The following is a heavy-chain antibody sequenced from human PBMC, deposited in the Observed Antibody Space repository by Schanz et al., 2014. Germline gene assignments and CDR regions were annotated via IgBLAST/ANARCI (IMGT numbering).Heavy chain of an antibody. Sequence: VQLVQSGAEVKRPGASVRVSCKASGYTFTSYDFNWVRQAPGQGFEWMGWMNPDSGNTGYAQKFQGRVTMTRNTSISTAYMELSRLRSDGTAVYYGASSGAGYSSSWDFDYWGQGTLVTVSS. CDR1: GYTFTSYD. CDR2: MNPDSGNT. V-gene: IGHV1-8*01. CDR3: ASSGAGYSSSWDFDY. J-gene: IGHJ4*02. D-gene: IGHD6-13*01.